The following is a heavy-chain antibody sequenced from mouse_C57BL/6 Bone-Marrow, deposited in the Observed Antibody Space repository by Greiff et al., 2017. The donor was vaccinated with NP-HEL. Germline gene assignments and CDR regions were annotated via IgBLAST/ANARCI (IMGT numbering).Heavy chain of an antibody. D-gene: IGHD3-2*02. CDR2: INPSSGYT. CDR1: GYTFTSYT. V-gene: IGHV1-4*01. J-gene: IGHJ4*01. CDR3: ARQKAQATEAMDY. Sequence: LQESGAELARPGASVKMSCKASGYTFTSYTMHWVKQRPGQGLEWIGYINPSSGYTKYNQKFKDKATFTADKSSSTAYMQLSSLTSEDSAVYYCARQKAQATEAMDYWGQGTSVTVSS.